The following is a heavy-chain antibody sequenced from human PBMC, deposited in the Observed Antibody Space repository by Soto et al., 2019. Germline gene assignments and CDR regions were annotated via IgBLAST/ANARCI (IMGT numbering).Heavy chain of an antibody. Sequence: PGGSLRLSCAASGFTFSSFAMSWVRQAPGKGLDWVSAISVSGGSTYSADSVKGRFTISGDNSKNTLYLQMSSLRAEDTAVYYCARGFSPGNGSTPDFWGQGSLVAFSS. J-gene: IGHJ4*02. D-gene: IGHD3-10*01. V-gene: IGHV3-23*01. CDR3: ARGFSPGNGSTPDF. CDR2: ISVSGGST. CDR1: GFTFSSFA.